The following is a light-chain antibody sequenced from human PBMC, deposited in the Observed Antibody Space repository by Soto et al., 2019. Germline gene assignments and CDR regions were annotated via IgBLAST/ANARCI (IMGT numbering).Light chain of an antibody. CDR3: ATWDDSPSGVV. Sequence: QLVLTQPPSASGTPGQRVTISCSGSGSNIGSNYVYWYQHLPGTAPKLLMYRNDQRPSGVPDRFSASKSGTSASLAISGLRSEDEADYYCATWDDSPSGVVFGGGTKVTVL. J-gene: IGLJ2*01. V-gene: IGLV1-47*01. CDR2: RND. CDR1: GSNIGSNY.